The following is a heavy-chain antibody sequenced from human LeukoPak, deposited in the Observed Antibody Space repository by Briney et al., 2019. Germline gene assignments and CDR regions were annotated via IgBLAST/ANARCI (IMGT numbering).Heavy chain of an antibody. Sequence: SETLSLTCTVSGGSINSNSWSWIRQPPGKGLEWIGYIYYGGNTNYNPSLQSRVTISVDTSKNQFSLQLKSVTAADTALYYCARDFQGITTFGVAPPGGFDPWGQGTLVIVSS. CDR2: IYYGGNT. CDR1: GGSINSNS. D-gene: IGHD3-3*01. V-gene: IGHV4-59*01. J-gene: IGHJ5*02. CDR3: ARDFQGITTFGVAPPGGFDP.